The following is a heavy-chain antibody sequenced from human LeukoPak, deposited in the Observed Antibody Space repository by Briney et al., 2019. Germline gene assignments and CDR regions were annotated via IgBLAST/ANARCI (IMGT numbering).Heavy chain of an antibody. CDR1: GFTFSSYG. J-gene: IGHJ3*02. CDR3: AKERTTTYYDFWSGDAFDI. D-gene: IGHD3-3*01. V-gene: IGHV3-30*18. Sequence: GGSLRLSCAASGFTFSSYGMHWVRQAPGKGLEWVAVISYDGSNKYYADFVKGRFTISRDNSKNTLYLQMNSLRAEDTAVYYCAKERTTTYYDFWSGDAFDIWGQGTMVTVSS. CDR2: ISYDGSNK.